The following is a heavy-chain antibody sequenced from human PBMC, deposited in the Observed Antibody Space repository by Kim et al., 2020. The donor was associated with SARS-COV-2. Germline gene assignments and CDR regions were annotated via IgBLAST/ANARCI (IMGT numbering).Heavy chain of an antibody. V-gene: IGHV3-7*01. Sequence: GGSLRLSCAASGFTFSSYWMSWVRQAPGKGLEWVANIKQDGSEKYYVDSVKGRFTISRDNAKNSLYLQMNSLRAEDTAVYYCAREGYDILTGYSAYYYYGMDVWGQGTTVTVSS. CDR2: IKQDGSEK. J-gene: IGHJ6*02. CDR3: AREGYDILTGYSAYYYYGMDV. D-gene: IGHD3-9*01. CDR1: GFTFSSYW.